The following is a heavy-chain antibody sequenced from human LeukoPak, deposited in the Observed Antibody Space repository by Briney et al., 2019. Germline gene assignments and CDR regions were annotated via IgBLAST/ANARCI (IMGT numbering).Heavy chain of an antibody. CDR3: ATSVVASFDY. J-gene: IGHJ4*02. Sequence: PSETLSLTCAVYGGSFSGYYWSWIRQPPGKGLEWIGEINHSGSTNYNPSLKSRVTISVDTSKNQFSLKLSSVTAADTAVYYCATSVVASFDYWGQGTLVTVSS. CDR1: GGSFSGYY. V-gene: IGHV4-34*01. CDR2: INHSGST. D-gene: IGHD3-22*01.